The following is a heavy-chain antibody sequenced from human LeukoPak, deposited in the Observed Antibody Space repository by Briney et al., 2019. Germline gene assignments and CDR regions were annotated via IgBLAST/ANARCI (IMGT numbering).Heavy chain of an antibody. J-gene: IGHJ4*02. V-gene: IGHV4-31*03. CDR1: GGSISSGGYY. CDR3: ARKRFGDLTYYFDY. Sequence: SETLSLTCTVSGGSISSGGYYWSWIRQHPGKGLEWIGYIYYSGSTHYNPSLKSRVTISVDTSKNQFSLKLSSVTAADTAVYYCARKRFGDLTYYFDYWGQGTLVTVSS. D-gene: IGHD3-10*01. CDR2: IYYSGST.